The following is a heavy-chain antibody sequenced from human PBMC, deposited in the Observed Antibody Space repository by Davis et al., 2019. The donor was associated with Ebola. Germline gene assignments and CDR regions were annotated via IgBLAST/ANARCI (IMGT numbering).Heavy chain of an antibody. CDR1: GFTFDDYA. D-gene: IGHD6-6*01. V-gene: IGHV3-49*04. J-gene: IGHJ6*02. Sequence: PGGSLRLSCSGFGFTFDDYAMNWVRQAPGKGLEWVGFIRSKGYGGKTQYAATVRGRFTISRDDSNNIAYLQMNSLKIDDTAVYYCARDLKEPRPSYYYGMDVWGQGTTVTVSS. CDR2: IRSKGYGGKT. CDR3: ARDLKEPRPSYYYGMDV.